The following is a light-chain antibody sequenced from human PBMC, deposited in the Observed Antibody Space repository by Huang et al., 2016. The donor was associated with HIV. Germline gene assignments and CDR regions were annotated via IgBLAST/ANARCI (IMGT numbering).Light chain of an antibody. CDR1: QGISNY. CDR2: AAS. J-gene: IGKJ2*01. Sequence: IQLTQSPSSLSASVGDRVTITCRASQGISNYLAWYQQKPGKGPKLLVFAASTLQSGVPSRFSGSGSGTDFTLTISSLQPEDFATYYCQQLNSFPREYTFGQGTKVEIK. V-gene: IGKV1-9*01. CDR3: QQLNSFPREYT.